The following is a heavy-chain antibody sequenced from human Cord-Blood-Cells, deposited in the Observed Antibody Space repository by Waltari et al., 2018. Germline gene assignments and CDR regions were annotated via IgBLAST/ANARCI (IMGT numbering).Heavy chain of an antibody. D-gene: IGHD6-6*01. CDR2: IYTSGST. CDR3: ARGMIAARHFPFDY. CDR1: AGSISSYY. Sequence: VQLQESGPGLVEPSETLSLTCTVAAGSISSYYWSCIRQPAGKGLEWSGRIYTSGSTNYTPSLKSRVTMSVDTSKNQFSLKLSSVTAADTAVYYCARGMIAARHFPFDYWGQGTLVTVSS. J-gene: IGHJ4*02. V-gene: IGHV4-4*07.